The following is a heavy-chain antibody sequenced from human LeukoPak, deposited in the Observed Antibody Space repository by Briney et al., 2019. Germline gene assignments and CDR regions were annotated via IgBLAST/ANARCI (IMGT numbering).Heavy chain of an antibody. CDR1: GGSISSGGYY. CDR3: ARSVVGSYYFDY. CDR2: IYYSGST. V-gene: IGHV4-31*03. J-gene: IGHJ4*02. Sequence: SETLSLTCTVSGGSISSGGYYWSWIRQHPGKGLEWNGYIYYSGSTYYNPSLKSRVIISVDTSKNQFPLKLSSVTAADTAVYYCARSVVGSYYFDYWGQGTLVTVSS. D-gene: IGHD1-26*01.